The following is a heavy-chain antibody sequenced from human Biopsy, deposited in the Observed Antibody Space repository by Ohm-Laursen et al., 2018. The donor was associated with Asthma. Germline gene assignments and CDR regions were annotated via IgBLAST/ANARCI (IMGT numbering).Heavy chain of an antibody. V-gene: IGHV1-69*13. J-gene: IGHJ4*02. Sequence: SVKVSCKSLGGTFNTYVIGWVRQAPGQGLEWMGGINSVFGTTTYPQKFQDRVTITADDSTSTVYMELSSLRSEDTAVYYCARKAGSCISRTCYSLDFWGQGTPGHRLL. D-gene: IGHD2-2*01. CDR2: INSVFGTT. CDR1: GGTFNTYV. CDR3: ARKAGSCISRTCYSLDF.